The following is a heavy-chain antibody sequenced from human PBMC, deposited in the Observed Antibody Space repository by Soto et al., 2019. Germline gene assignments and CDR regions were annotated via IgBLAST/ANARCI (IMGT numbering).Heavy chain of an antibody. CDR3: TRQTTGGYHAQEFHX. Sequence: SETLSLTCSVSGVSVSSPSFYWAWVRQSPGKGLELIGSLYYIGSAYYSPSLKSRITISDDSSRNQFSLKLASVTAAETGLYFCTRQTTGGYHAQEFHXWGQGALVTVSX. CDR1: GVSVSSPSFY. J-gene: IGHJ5*02. CDR2: LYYIGSA. D-gene: IGHD2-15*01. V-gene: IGHV4-39*01.